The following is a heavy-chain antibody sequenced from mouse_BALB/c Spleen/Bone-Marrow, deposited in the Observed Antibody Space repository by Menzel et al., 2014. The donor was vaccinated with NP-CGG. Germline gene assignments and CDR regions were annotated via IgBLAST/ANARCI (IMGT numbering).Heavy chain of an antibody. CDR1: GFTFSSYA. Sequence: EVQLVESGGGLVKPGGSLKLSCAASGFTFSSYAMSWVRQTPEKRLEWVASISSGGSTYYPDSVKDRFTISRDNARNILYLQMSSLRSEDTAMYYCARVNYYGSFDYWGQGTTLTVSS. D-gene: IGHD1-2*01. CDR2: ISSGGST. V-gene: IGHV5-6-5*01. J-gene: IGHJ2*01. CDR3: ARVNYYGSFDY.